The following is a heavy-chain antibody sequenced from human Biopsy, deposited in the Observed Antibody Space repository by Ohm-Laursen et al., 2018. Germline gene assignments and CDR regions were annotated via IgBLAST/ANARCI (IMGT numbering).Heavy chain of an antibody. Sequence: SLRLSCSASGFSFDNTGMHWVRQGPGKGLEWVAGISWSSDSITYAKSVTGRFTISRDNGENSLYLQMNSLRPGDTALYYCTKNTQWEGSGYLDAFHIWGHGAMVTVSS. CDR3: TKNTQWEGSGYLDAFHI. D-gene: IGHD3-22*01. CDR2: ISWSSDSI. J-gene: IGHJ3*02. CDR1: GFSFDNTG. V-gene: IGHV3-9*01.